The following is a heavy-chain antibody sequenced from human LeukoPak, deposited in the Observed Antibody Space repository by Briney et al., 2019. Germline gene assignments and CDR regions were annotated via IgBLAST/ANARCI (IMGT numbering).Heavy chain of an antibody. J-gene: IGHJ3*01. Sequence: PGGSLRLSCAVSGFTFRDAAMTWVRQAPGKGLEWVSLISSNGNNAYYADSVKGRFTISRDNSKNTLSLQMNSLRVEDTAIYYCAKDIQLSTWGLGTMVTVSS. D-gene: IGHD5-24*01. V-gene: IGHV3-23*01. CDR2: ISSNGNNA. CDR1: GFTFRDAA. CDR3: AKDIQLST.